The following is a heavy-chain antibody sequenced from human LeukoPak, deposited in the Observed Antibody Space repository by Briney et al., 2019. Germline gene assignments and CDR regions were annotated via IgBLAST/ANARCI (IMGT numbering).Heavy chain of an antibody. CDR3: ARDRGDYGDYVFDY. CDR2: FYYSGST. J-gene: IGHJ4*02. D-gene: IGHD4-17*01. CDR1: GGSVSSGSYY. Sequence: TSETLSLTCTVSGGSVSSGSYYWSWIWQPPGKGFGWIGYFYYSGSTNYNPSLKSRVTISVNTSKNQFSLKLSSVTAADTAVYYCARDRGDYGDYVFDYWGQGTLVTVSS. V-gene: IGHV4-61*01.